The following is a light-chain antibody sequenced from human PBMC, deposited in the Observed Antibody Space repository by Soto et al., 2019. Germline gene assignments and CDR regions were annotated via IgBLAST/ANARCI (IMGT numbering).Light chain of an antibody. CDR3: QQYNNWPPWT. J-gene: IGKJ1*01. CDR1: QSVSSN. Sequence: EIVLSQSPGTLSLYPGEGATLSCRASQSVSSNLAWYQQKPGQAPRLLIYGASTRATGIPARFSGSGSGTEFTLTISSLQSEDFAVYYCQQYNNWPPWTFGQGTKVDI. CDR2: GAS. V-gene: IGKV3-15*01.